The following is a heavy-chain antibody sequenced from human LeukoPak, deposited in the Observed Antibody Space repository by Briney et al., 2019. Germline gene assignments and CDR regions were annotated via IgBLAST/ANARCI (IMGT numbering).Heavy chain of an antibody. CDR2: INPSGGST. J-gene: IGHJ6*03. Sequence: ASVKVSCKASGYTFTSYYMHWVRQAPGQGLEWMGIINPSGGSTSYAQKFQGRVTMTRDMSTSTVYMELSSLRSEDTAVYYCARIGCDRSTGYYYYMDVWGKGTTVTISS. CDR1: GYTFTSYY. CDR3: ARIGCDRSTGYYYYMDV. D-gene: IGHD2-8*02. V-gene: IGHV1-46*01.